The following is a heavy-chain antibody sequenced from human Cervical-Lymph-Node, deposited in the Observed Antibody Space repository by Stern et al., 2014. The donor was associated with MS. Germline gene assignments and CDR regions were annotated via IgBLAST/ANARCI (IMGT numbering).Heavy chain of an antibody. V-gene: IGHV1-24*01. CDR3: ATRYCTGTSCYDHSTF. D-gene: IGHD2-2*01. CDR2: FDREVGET. Sequence: VQLVQSGAEVKKPGASMKVSCKVSGYTLTELAMHWVRQAPGRGLEWMGGFDREVGETIYAQKFQGRVTMTEDTSTDTAYMELSSLTSEDTAVYYCATRYCTGTSCYDHSTFWGQGTLVTVSS. CDR1: GYTLTELA. J-gene: IGHJ4*02.